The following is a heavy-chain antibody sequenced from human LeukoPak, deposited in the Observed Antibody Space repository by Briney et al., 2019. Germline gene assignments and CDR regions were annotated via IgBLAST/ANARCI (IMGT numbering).Heavy chain of an antibody. J-gene: IGHJ4*02. CDR2: IGWNSGSI. Sequence: PGRSLRLSCAASGFTFDDYAMHWVRHAPGKGLEWVSGIGWNSGSIGYADSVKGRFTISRDNAKNSLYLQMNSLRAEDTAVYYCARPHYSSSSRGFDYWGQGTLVTVSS. CDR1: GFTFDDYA. CDR3: ARPHYSSSSRGFDY. V-gene: IGHV3-9*01. D-gene: IGHD6-6*01.